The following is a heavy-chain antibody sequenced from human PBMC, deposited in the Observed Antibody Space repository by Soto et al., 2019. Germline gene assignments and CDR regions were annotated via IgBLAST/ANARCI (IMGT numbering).Heavy chain of an antibody. Sequence: GASVKVSCKASGYTFTSYGISWVRQAPGQGLEWMGWISAYNGNTNYALKLQGRVTMTTDTSTSTAYMELRSLRSDDTAVYYCAREGVAANRVSYMDVWGKGTTVTVSS. CDR1: GYTFTSYG. J-gene: IGHJ6*03. V-gene: IGHV1-18*01. D-gene: IGHD2-15*01. CDR2: ISAYNGNT. CDR3: AREGVAANRVSYMDV.